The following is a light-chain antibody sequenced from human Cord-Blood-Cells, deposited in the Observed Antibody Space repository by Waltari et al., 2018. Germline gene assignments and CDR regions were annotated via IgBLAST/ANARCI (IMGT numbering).Light chain of an antibody. CDR2: WAA. CDR3: QQYYSTLALT. J-gene: IGKJ4*01. V-gene: IGKV4-1*01. CDR1: QSVLYSSNNKNY. Sequence: DIVMTQAFDSLAVSLGDRASIICKSSQSVLYSSNNKNYLAWYQQKPGQPPKLLIYWAATRESGVPDRFSGSGSGTDFTLTISSLQAEDVAVYYCQQYYSTLALTFGGGTKVEIK.